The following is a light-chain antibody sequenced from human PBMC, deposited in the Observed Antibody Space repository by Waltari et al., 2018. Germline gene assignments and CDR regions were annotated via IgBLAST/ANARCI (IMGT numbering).Light chain of an antibody. CDR3: CSYAGSYVV. CDR2: EGS. CDR1: SSAVGSYNL. J-gene: IGLJ2*01. V-gene: IGLV2-23*01. Sequence: QSALTQPASVSGSPGQSITIPCTGTSSAVGSYNLVSWYQQHPGKAPKLMIYEGSKRPSGVSNRFSGSKSGNTASLTISGLQAEDEADYYCCSYAGSYVVFGGGTKLTVL.